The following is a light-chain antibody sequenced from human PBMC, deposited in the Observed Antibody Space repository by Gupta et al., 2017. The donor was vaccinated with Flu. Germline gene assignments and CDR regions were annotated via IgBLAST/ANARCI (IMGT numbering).Light chain of an antibody. J-gene: IGLJ1*01. CDR3: SSYAGSDNFV. Sequence: QSALTQPPSASGSPGQSVTVSCTGTSGDIGAYSYVSWYQQHPGKAPKLMIYEVNKRPSGVPDRFSGSRSGNTASLTVSGLQADDEADYYCSSYAGSDNFVFGTGTRVSAL. CDR1: SGDIGAYSY. CDR2: EVN. V-gene: IGLV2-8*01.